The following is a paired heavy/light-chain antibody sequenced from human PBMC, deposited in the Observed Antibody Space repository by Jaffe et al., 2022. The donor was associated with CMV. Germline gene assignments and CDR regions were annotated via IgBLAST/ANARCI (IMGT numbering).Heavy chain of an antibody. V-gene: IGHV1-69*09. D-gene: IGHD3-22*01. J-gene: IGHJ4*01. Sequence: QVQLVQSGAEVKEPGSSVTVSCKLSGGTFRSYAVIWVRQAPGQGLEWMGRIIPVVDRTNYAQRFQGRVTLTADKSTNTAYMELSSLRSEDTAIYYCARGLDFFDGSGQSLGADYWGHGTLVTVSS. CDR3: ARGLDFFDGSGQSLGADY. CDR2: IIPVVDRT. CDR1: GGTFRSYA.
Light chain of an antibody. CDR1: SVTKQY. Sequence: SSELTQPPSVSVSPGQTARITCSTDSVTKQYVYWYQKTPGQAPVLVIYKDTERPSEIPERFSGSTSGTTFTLTISGVQAEDEADYYCQSADRTGTSIIFGGGTKLTVL. V-gene: IGLV3-25*03. CDR2: KDT. CDR3: QSADRTGTSII. J-gene: IGLJ2*01.